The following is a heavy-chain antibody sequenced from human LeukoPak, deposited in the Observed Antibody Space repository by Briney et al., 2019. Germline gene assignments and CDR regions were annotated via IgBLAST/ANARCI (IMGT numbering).Heavy chain of an antibody. CDR1: GFTFSSHE. V-gene: IGHV3-48*03. CDR3: ARQTLGATGYSAFDF. D-gene: IGHD3-9*01. J-gene: IGHJ3*01. CDR2: ISDSGSPI. Sequence: PGGSRRLSCAASGFTFSSHEMNWVRQAPGKGPEWVSYISDSGSPIYYADSVKGRFTVSRDNAKNSLYLQMNSLRAEDTALYYCARQTLGATGYSAFDFWGQGTLVTVSS.